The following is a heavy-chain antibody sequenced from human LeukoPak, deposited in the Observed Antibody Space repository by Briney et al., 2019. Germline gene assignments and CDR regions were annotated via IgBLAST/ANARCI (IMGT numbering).Heavy chain of an antibody. V-gene: IGHV4-34*01. CDR3: ARDGGSYYGYYYYMDV. CDR1: GGSFSGYY. CDR2: INHSGST. D-gene: IGHD1-26*01. Sequence: SEALSLTCAVYGGSFSGYYWSWIRQPPGKGLEWIGEINHSGSTDYNPSLKSRVTISVDTSKNQFSLKLSSVTAADTAVYYCARDGGSYYGYYYYMDVWGKGTTVTVSS. J-gene: IGHJ6*03.